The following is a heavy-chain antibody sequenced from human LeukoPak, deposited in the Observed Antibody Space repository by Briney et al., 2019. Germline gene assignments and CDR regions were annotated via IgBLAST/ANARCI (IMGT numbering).Heavy chain of an antibody. CDR2: IYTSGST. V-gene: IGHV4-4*07. Sequence: SETLSLTCTVSGGSISSYYWSWIRQPAGKGLEWIGRIYTSGSTNYNPSLKSRVTMSVDTSKNQFSLKLSSVTAADTAVYYCARERERGYSYGRLLDYWGQGTLVTVSS. D-gene: IGHD5-18*01. CDR1: GGSISSYY. CDR3: ARERERGYSYGRLLDY. J-gene: IGHJ4*02.